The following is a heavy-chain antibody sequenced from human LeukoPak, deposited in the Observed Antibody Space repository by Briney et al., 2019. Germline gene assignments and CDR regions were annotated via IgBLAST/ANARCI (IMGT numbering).Heavy chain of an antibody. J-gene: IGHJ6*02. CDR3: ARDHLGYCSSTSCYTKVLYYYYGMDV. CDR2: INPSGGST. Sequence: AASVKVSCKASGYTFTSYYMHWVRQAPGQGLEWMGIINPSGGSTSYAQKFQGRVTMTRDTSTSTVYMELSSLGSEDTAVYYCARDHLGYCSSTSCYTKVLYYYYGMDVWGQGTTVTVSS. D-gene: IGHD2-2*02. CDR1: GYTFTSYY. V-gene: IGHV1-46*01.